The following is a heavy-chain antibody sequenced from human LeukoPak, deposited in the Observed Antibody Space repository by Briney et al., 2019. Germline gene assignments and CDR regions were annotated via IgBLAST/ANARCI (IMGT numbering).Heavy chain of an antibody. CDR3: AKDGCSGGSCHNDAFDI. J-gene: IGHJ3*02. V-gene: IGHV3-23*01. Sequence: GGSLRLSCAASGFTFSNYAMSWVRQAPGKGLEWVSAISGSGGSTYYADSVKGRFTISRDNSKNTLYLQMNSLRAEDTAVYYCAKDGCSGGSCHNDAFDIWGQGTMVTVSS. CDR2: ISGSGGST. CDR1: GFTFSNYA. D-gene: IGHD2-15*01.